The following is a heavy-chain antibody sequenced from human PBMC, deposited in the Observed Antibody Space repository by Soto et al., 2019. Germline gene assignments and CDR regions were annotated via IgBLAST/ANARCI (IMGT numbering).Heavy chain of an antibody. D-gene: IGHD6-13*01. Sequence: QMQLVQSGPEVKKPGTSVKVSCKASGFTFTSSAVQWVRQARGQRLEWIGWIVVGSGNTNYAQKFQERVTITRDMSTSTAYMELSSLRSEDTAVYYCAADLRSSSWFYYYCGMDVWGQGTKVTVSS. CDR1: GFTFTSSA. J-gene: IGHJ6*02. CDR2: IVVGSGNT. V-gene: IGHV1-58*01. CDR3: AADLRSSSWFYYYCGMDV.